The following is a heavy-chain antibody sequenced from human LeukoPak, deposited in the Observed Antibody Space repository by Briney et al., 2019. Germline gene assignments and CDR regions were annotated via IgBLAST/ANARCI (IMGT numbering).Heavy chain of an antibody. V-gene: IGHV3-49*04. D-gene: IGHD3-16*02. CDR1: GFTFGDYA. CDR3: SGPSYVWGSYRSLDF. CDR2: IRTKAYGGTP. J-gene: IGHJ4*02. Sequence: QPGRSLRLSCTTSGFTFGDYAMSWVRQAPGKGLEWVGFIRTKAYGGTPEYPASVKGRFTISRDDFKSIDYLQVNSLKTEDTAVYFCSGPSYVWGSYRSLDFWGQGTLVTVSS.